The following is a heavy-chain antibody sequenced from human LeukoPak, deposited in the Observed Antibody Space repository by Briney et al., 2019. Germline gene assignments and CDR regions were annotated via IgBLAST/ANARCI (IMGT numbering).Heavy chain of an antibody. J-gene: IGHJ5*01. CDR3: AREVKAATGTRWFDS. CDR2: ISSSSIYT. D-gene: IGHD1-1*01. V-gene: IGHV3-21*01. Sequence: GDSLRLSCVASGFTFSSYSMNWVRQAPGKGLEWVSSISSSSIYTYYADSVKGRLTISRDNAKNSLYLQMNSLRAEDTAVYYCAREVKAATGTRWFDSWGQGTLVTVSS. CDR1: GFTFSSYS.